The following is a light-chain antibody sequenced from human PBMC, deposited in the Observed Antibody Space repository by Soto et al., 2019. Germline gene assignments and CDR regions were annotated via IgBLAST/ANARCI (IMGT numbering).Light chain of an antibody. J-gene: IGLJ2*01. Sequence: QSVLTQPASVSGSPGQSITISCTGTSSDVGSYNLVSWYQQHPGKAPKLMIYEGSKRPSGVSNRFSGSKSGNTASLTISGLQAEDEADYYCCSYAGSSFDVVFGGGTQLTVL. CDR3: CSYAGSSFDVV. V-gene: IGLV2-23*01. CDR2: EGS. CDR1: SSDVGSYNL.